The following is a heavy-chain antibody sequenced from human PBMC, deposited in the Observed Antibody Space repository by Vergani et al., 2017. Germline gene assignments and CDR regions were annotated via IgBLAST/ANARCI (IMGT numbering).Heavy chain of an antibody. CDR2: ISSSDSRT. CDR3: AKDLSVVEAADDF. D-gene: IGHD6-13*01. V-gene: IGHV3-23*01. Sequence: EVQLLESGGGLVQPGGSLRLSCAASGFNFRSYHMSWVRQAPGKGLEWVSSISSSDSRTYYAHSVGGRVTISRDNSKITVYLQMDDLRDEDTAVYYCAKDLSVVEAADDFRGQGTLVTVSS. J-gene: IGHJ4*02. CDR1: GFNFRSYH.